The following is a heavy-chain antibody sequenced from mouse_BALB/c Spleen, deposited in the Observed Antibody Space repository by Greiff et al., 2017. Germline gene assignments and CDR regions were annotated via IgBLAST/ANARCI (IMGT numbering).Heavy chain of an antibody. V-gene: IGHV1-5*01. CDR3: TRSAYGPYFDY. CDR1: GYSFTSYW. CDR2: IYPGNSDT. D-gene: IGHD1-2*01. J-gene: IGHJ2*01. Sequence: EVQLQQSGTVLARPGASVKMSCKASGYSFTSYWMLWVKQRPGQGLEWIGAIYPGNSDTSYNQKFKGKAKLTAVTSASTAYMELSSLTNEDSAVYYCTRSAYGPYFDYWGQGTTLTVSS.